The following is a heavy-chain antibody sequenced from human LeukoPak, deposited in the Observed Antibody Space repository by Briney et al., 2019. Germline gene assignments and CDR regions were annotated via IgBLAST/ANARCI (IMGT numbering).Heavy chain of an antibody. CDR3: ARRGLNRQNFDY. V-gene: IGHV4-59*08. CDR1: DDSINNNY. D-gene: IGHD3-16*01. CDR2: IHYSGST. Sequence: SETLSLTCTVSDDSINNNYWSWIRQPPGKELECIGYIHYSGSTNYNPSLKSRVTISIDTSKNQFSLRLNSVTAADTAVYYCARRGLNRQNFDYWGQGTLVTVSS. J-gene: IGHJ4*02.